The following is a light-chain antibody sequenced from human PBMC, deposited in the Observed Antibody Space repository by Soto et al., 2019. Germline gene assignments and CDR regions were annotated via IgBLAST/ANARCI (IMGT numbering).Light chain of an antibody. CDR1: SGDVGGYNY. Sequence: QSALTQPASMSGSPGQSIAISCTGTSGDVGGYNYVSWYQQHPGKAPKLMIYDVSNRPSGVSNRFSGSKSGNTASLTISGLQAKHEADYYCSSYTRSSTLDVVFGGGTKLTV. V-gene: IGLV2-14*01. CDR3: SSYTRSSTLDVV. J-gene: IGLJ2*01. CDR2: DVS.